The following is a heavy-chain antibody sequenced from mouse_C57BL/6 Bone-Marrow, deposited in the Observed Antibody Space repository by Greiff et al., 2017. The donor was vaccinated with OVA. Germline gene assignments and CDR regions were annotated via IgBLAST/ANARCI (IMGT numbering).Heavy chain of an antibody. CDR1: GFTFSDYG. Sequence: EVQLVESGGGLVKPGGSLKLSCAASGFTFSDYGMHWVRQAPEKGLEWVAYISSGSSTIYYADTVKGRFTISRDNAKNTLFLQMTSLRSEDTAMYYCARGPRGYAMDYWGQGTSVTVSS. CDR3: ARGPRGYAMDY. CDR2: ISSGSSTI. V-gene: IGHV5-17*01. J-gene: IGHJ4*01.